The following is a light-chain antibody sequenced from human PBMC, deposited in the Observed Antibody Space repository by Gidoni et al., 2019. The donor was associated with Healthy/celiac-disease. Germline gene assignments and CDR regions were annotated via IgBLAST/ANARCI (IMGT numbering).Light chain of an antibody. CDR3: QSYDSSLSENV. CDR1: SSNIGAGYD. Sequence: QSVLTQPTSVSGAPGQRVTISCTGSSSNIGAGYDVHWYQQLPGTAPKLPIYGNSNRPSGVPDRFSGSKSGTSASLAITGLQADDEADYYCQSYDSSLSENVFGTGTKVTVL. V-gene: IGLV1-40*01. CDR2: GNS. J-gene: IGLJ1*01.